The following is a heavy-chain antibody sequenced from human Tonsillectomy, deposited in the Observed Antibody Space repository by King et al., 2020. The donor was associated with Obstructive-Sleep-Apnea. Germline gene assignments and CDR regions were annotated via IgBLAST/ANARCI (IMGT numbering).Heavy chain of an antibody. V-gene: IGHV1-24*01. Sequence: QLVQSGAEVKKPGASVKVSCKVSGYTLTELSMHWVRQAPGKGLEWMGGFDPEDGETIYAQKFQGRVTMTEDTSTDTAYMELSSLRSEDTAVYYCATXXXXYXDSSXYXSSXDYWGQGTLVTVSS. J-gene: IGHJ4*02. CDR2: FDPEDGET. CDR1: GYTLTELS. CDR3: ATXXXXYXDSSXYXSSXDY. D-gene: IGHD3-22*01.